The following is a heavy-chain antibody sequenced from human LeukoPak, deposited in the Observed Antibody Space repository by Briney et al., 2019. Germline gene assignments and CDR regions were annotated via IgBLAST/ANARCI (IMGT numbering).Heavy chain of an antibody. J-gene: IGHJ4*02. V-gene: IGHV3-30*04. CDR3: ARLWNRFDY. Sequence: GGSLRLSCAASGFTFSNYALHWVRQAPGKGLEWVAVLSYDGDNKYYADSVKGRFTISRDNSKNTLYLQMNSLRAEDTAVYYCARLWNRFDYWGQGTLVTVSS. CDR2: LSYDGDNK. D-gene: IGHD2-21*01. CDR1: GFTFSNYA.